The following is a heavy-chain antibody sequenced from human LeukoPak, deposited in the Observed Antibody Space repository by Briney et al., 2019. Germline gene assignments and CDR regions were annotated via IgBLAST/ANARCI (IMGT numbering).Heavy chain of an antibody. V-gene: IGHV4-4*02. CDR3: ARVNSPTTVTPAGWFDP. D-gene: IGHD4-17*01. CDR2: INHTGST. J-gene: IGHJ5*02. Sequence: PSGTLSLTCAVSGDSISSDNWWSWVRQPPGKGLEWIGEINHTGSTNYNPSLKSRVTISVDTSKNQFSLNLSSVTAADTAVYYCARVNSPTTVTPAGWFDPWGQGTLVTVSS. CDR1: GDSISSDNW.